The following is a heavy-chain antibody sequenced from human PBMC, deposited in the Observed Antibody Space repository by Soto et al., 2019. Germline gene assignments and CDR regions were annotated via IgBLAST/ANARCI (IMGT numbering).Heavy chain of an antibody. CDR3: ASPDSRGYLIENYYGMDV. Sequence: ASVKVSCKASGYTFTSYYMHWVRQAPGQGLEWMGIINPSGGSTSYAQKFQGRVTMTRDTSTSTVYMELSSLRSEDTAVYYCASPDSRGYLIENYYGMDVWGQGTTVTVSS. CDR2: INPSGGST. D-gene: IGHD3-22*01. V-gene: IGHV1-46*01. CDR1: GYTFTSYY. J-gene: IGHJ6*02.